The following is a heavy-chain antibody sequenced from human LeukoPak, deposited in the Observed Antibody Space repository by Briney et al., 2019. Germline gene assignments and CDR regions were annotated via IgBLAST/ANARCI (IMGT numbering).Heavy chain of an antibody. D-gene: IGHD6-13*01. J-gene: IGHJ4*02. Sequence: ASVKVSCKASGYTFTAYYLYWVRQAPGQGLEWMGRINPNSGGTDYAQKFQGRVTMTRDTSISTAYMELSSLRSDDTAAYYCAIGMAAAGTFEYWGQGTLVTVSS. V-gene: IGHV1-2*06. CDR1: GYTFTAYY. CDR2: INPNSGGT. CDR3: AIGMAAAGTFEY.